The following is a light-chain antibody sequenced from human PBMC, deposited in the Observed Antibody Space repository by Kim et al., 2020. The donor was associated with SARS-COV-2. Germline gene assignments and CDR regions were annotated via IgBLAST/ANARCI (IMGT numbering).Light chain of an antibody. CDR2: GKN. CDR1: SLRRYY. Sequence: ALGQTVRITCKRDSLRRYYATRYQQKPGQAPILVIYGKNNRPSGIPARFSGSSSGNTASLTITGTQAGDEADYYCNSRDSNNNVLFGGGTQLTVL. CDR3: NSRDSNNNVL. V-gene: IGLV3-19*01. J-gene: IGLJ2*01.